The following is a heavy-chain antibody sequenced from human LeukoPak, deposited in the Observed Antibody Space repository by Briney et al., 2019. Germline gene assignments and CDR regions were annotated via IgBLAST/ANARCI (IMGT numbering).Heavy chain of an antibody. CDR3: AREGTTTSFDY. V-gene: IGHV3-23*01. CDR2: ITGIGGGT. J-gene: IGHJ4*02. CDR1: GFTFSSYA. D-gene: IGHD1-26*01. Sequence: GGSLRLSCAASGFTFSSYAMSWVRQAPGKGLEWVSAITGIGGGTYYADSVRGRFTISRDNSKNTLYLQINSLRAEDTAVYYCAREGTTTSFDYWGQGTLVTVSS.